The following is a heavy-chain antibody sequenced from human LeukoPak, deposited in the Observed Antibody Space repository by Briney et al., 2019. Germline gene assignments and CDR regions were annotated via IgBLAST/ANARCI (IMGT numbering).Heavy chain of an antibody. CDR2: ISGSGGST. D-gene: IGHD3-22*01. Sequence: GGSLRLSCAASGFTFSSYAMSWVRQAPGKGLEWVSAISGSGGSTYYADSVKGRFTISRDNPKNTLYLQMNSLRAEDTAVYYCANTVVVVRSFDYWGQGTLVTVSS. V-gene: IGHV3-23*01. J-gene: IGHJ4*02. CDR1: GFTFSSYA. CDR3: ANTVVVVRSFDY.